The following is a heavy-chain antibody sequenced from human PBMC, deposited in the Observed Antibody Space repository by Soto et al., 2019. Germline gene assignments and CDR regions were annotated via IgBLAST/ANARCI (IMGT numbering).Heavy chain of an antibody. D-gene: IGHD3-10*01. CDR3: AGGGQLPDY. Sequence: SETLSLTCAVSGGSTSSGGYSWSWLRQPPGKGLEWIGHISHSGSTYYNPSLKSRVTISVDTPKNQFSLRLSSVTAADTAVYYCAGGGQLPDYWGQGTLVTVSS. J-gene: IGHJ4*02. CDR2: ISHSGST. V-gene: IGHV4-30-2*01. CDR1: GGSTSSGGYS.